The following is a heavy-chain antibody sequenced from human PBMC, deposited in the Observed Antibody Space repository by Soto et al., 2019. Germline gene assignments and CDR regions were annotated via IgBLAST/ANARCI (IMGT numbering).Heavy chain of an antibody. Sequence: QVQLQESGPGLVKPSLTLTLTCTVSGGSISTGGYYWSWIRQHPGKGLEWIGYIYYTGSTYYTPSLKSRVTRSLDTSKNQFSLNLSSVTAADTAVYYCARGTTDWFDPWGQGTLVTVSS. CDR2: IYYTGST. J-gene: IGHJ5*02. CDR1: GGSISTGGYY. CDR3: ARGTTDWFDP. D-gene: IGHD1-26*01. V-gene: IGHV4-31*03.